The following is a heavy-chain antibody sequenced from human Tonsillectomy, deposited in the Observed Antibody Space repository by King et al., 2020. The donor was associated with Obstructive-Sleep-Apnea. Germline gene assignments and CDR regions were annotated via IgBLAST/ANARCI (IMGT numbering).Heavy chain of an antibody. CDR3: ARPQRGDGYNSWDY. V-gene: IGHV1-69*01. CDR2: IIPILGTS. CDR1: GGTFSSYA. J-gene: IGHJ4*02. D-gene: IGHD5-24*01. Sequence: QLVQSGAEVKKPGASVKVSCKASGGTFSSYAISWLRQAPGQGLEWIGGIIPILGTSNYAQKFQGRVTINADESTSTAYMELSSLRSEDTAVYYCARPQRGDGYNSWDYWGQGTLVTVSS.